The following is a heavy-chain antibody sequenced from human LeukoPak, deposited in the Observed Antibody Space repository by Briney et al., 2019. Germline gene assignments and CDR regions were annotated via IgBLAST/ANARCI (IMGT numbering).Heavy chain of an antibody. D-gene: IGHD2-21*02. J-gene: IGHJ4*02. CDR1: GFTFSSYA. CDR2: IRSKAYGGTT. Sequence: GGSLRLSCAASGFTFSSYAMSWVRQAPGKGLEWVGFIRSKAYGGTTEYAASVKGRFTISRDDSKSIAYLQMNSLKTEDTAVYYCTRGYCGGDCSIDYWGQGTLVTVSS. CDR3: TRGYCGGDCSIDY. V-gene: IGHV3-49*04.